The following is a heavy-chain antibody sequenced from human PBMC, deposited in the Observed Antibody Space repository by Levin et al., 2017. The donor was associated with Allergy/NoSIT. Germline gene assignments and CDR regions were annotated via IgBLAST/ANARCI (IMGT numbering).Heavy chain of an antibody. J-gene: IGHJ4*02. CDR3: ARDGTAGILTGYYPTYFDY. D-gene: IGHD3-9*01. V-gene: IGHV3-53*01. CDR1: GFTVSSNY. CDR2: IYSGGNT. Sequence: GGSLRLSCAASGFTVSSNYMSWVRQAPGKGLEWVSVIYSGGNTYYADSVKGRFTISRDNSKNTLYLQMNSLRAEDTAVYYCARDGTAGILTGYYPTYFDYWGQGTLVTVSS.